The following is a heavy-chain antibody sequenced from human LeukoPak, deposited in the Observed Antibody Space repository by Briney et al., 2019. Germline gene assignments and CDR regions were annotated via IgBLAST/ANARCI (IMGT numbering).Heavy chain of an antibody. CDR1: GYXFSDYY. D-gene: IGHD3-22*01. J-gene: IGHJ5*01. CDR2: MNSNSGGT. V-gene: IGHV1-2*06. Sequence: ASVRVSCMASGYXFSDYYMHWVRQAPGQGLEWLGRMNSNSGGTGFAEKFRGRVTMTRDTSISTAYMELSRLTSDDTAVCYCARAGGTYYYESSGYYYQNWFDSWGQGTLVTVSS. CDR3: ARAGGTYYYESSGYYYQNWFDS.